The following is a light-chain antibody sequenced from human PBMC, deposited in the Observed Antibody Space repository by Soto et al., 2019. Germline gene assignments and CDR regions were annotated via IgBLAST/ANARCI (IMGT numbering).Light chain of an antibody. Sequence: QSVLTQPPSASGTPGQRVTVSCSGSSSNIASNTVNWYQQLPGTAPKLLIYSNDQRPSGVPDRFSASKSGTSASLAISGLQSEDEADYYCASWDDSLSAYVFGTGTKVTVL. CDR1: SSNIASNT. J-gene: IGLJ1*01. CDR3: ASWDDSLSAYV. V-gene: IGLV1-44*01. CDR2: SND.